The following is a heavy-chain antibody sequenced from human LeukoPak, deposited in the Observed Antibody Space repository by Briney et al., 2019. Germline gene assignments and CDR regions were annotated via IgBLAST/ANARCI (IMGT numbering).Heavy chain of an antibody. Sequence: GGSLRLSCAASGFTFSSYAMHWVRQAPGKGLEWVAVISNDGSNKYYADSVKGRFSISRDNSKNTLYLQMNSLRAEDTAVYFCAKIRSSVGWYEPLDSWGQGNLVTVSS. J-gene: IGHJ4*02. D-gene: IGHD6-19*01. V-gene: IGHV3-30-3*02. CDR1: GFTFSSYA. CDR2: ISNDGSNK. CDR3: AKIRSSVGWYEPLDS.